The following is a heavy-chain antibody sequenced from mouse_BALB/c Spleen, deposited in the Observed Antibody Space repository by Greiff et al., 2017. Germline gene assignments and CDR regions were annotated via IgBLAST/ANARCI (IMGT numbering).Heavy chain of an antibody. CDR2: IYPGGGYT. D-gene: IGHD2-4*01. V-gene: IGHV1-63*02. CDR1: GYTFTNYW. J-gene: IGHJ4*01. CDR3: ANDYEDYAMDY. Sequence: VQLQQSGAELVRPGTSVKISCKASGYTFTNYWLGWVKQRPGHGLEWIGDIYPGGGYTNYNEKFKGKATLTADTSSSTAYMQLSSLTSEDSAVYFSANDYEDYAMDYWGQGTSVTVSS.